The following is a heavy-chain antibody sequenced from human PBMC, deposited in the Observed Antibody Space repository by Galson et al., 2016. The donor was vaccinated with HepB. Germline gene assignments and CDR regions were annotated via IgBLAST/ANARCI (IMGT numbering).Heavy chain of an antibody. Sequence: SVKVSCKASGYSLVTEGISWFRQAPGEGPEWMGWISPYNGNTNYAQKIQDRVTVTADTKSNTADMELRSLKSDDTALYYCARDGLSKLYPRREAFDIWGQGTMVPVSS. D-gene: IGHD2/OR15-2a*01. J-gene: IGHJ3*02. CDR2: ISPYNGNT. V-gene: IGHV1-18*01. CDR3: ARDGLSKLYPRREAFDI. CDR1: GYSLVTEG.